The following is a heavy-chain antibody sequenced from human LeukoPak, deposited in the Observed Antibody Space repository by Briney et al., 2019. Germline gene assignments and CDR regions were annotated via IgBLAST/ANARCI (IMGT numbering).Heavy chain of an antibody. J-gene: IGHJ6*03. CDR2: IYSGGNT. Sequence: PGGSLRLSCAASGFTVSSDYMCWVRQAPGKGLEWVSLIYSGGNTYYADSVKGRFTISRDNSNNTLYLQMNSLRAEDTAVYYCAREAGSYNWNDADYYYYMDVWGKGTTVTVSS. CDR3: AREAGSYNWNDADYYYYMDV. D-gene: IGHD1-20*01. V-gene: IGHV3-66*02. CDR1: GFTVSSDY.